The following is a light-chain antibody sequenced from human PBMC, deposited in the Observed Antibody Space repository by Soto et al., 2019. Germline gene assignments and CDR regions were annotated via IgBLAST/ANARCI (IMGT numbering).Light chain of an antibody. Sequence: QSALTQPRSVSGSPGQSVTISCTGTSSDVGGYNYVSWYQQHPGRAPKLMIYDVNKRPSGVPDRFSGSKSGNTASLTISGLQAEDEADYYCGSYAGGNTWVFGGGTKLTVL. CDR1: SSDVGGYNY. V-gene: IGLV2-11*01. CDR2: DVN. J-gene: IGLJ3*02. CDR3: GSYAGGNTWV.